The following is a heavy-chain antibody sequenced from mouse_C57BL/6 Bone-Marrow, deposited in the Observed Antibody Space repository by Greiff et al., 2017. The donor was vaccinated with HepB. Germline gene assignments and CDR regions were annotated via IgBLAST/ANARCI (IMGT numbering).Heavy chain of an antibody. Sequence: QVQLQQSGAELVRPGTSVKVSCKASGYAFTNYLIEWVKQRPGQGLEWIGVINPGSGGTNYNEKFKGKATLTADKSSSTAYMQLSSLTSEDSAVYFCARGGFPYYVDYWGQGTTLTVSS. V-gene: IGHV1-54*01. CDR1: GYAFTNYL. J-gene: IGHJ2*01. CDR3: ARGGFPYYVDY. D-gene: IGHD1-1*02. CDR2: INPGSGGT.